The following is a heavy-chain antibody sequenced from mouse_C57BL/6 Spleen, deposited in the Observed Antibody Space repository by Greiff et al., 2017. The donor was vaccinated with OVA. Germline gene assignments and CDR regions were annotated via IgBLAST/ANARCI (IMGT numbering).Heavy chain of an antibody. J-gene: IGHJ3*01. CDR2: IDPENGDT. CDR3: TRPYYGSSWFAY. V-gene: IGHV14-4*01. Sequence: EVMLVESGAELVRPGASVKLSCTASGFNIKDDYMHWVKQRPEQGLEWIGWIDPENGDTEYASKVQGKATITADTSSNTAYLQLSSLTSEDTAVYYCTRPYYGSSWFAYWGQGTLVTVSA. D-gene: IGHD1-1*01. CDR1: GFNIKDDY.